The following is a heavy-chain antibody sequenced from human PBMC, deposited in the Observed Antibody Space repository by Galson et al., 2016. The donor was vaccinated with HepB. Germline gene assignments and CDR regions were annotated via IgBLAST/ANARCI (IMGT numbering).Heavy chain of an antibody. D-gene: IGHD4-17*01. CDR3: ARVTTGSTDYDPYYYYGMDL. CDR1: GFTFSIYE. J-gene: IGHJ6*02. Sequence: SLRLSCAASGFTFSIYEMNWVRQAPGKGLEWVAYISGSGGSIHYADSVKGRFTISRDNAKNSLYLQMNSLRGEDTAIYYCARVTTGSTDYDPYYYYGMDLWGQGTTVTVSS. V-gene: IGHV3-48*03. CDR2: ISGSGGSI.